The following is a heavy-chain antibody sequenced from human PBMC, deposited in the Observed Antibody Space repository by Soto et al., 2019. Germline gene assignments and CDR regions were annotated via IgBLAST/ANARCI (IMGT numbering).Heavy chain of an antibody. CDR2: IIPIFGTA. D-gene: IGHD6-25*01. J-gene: IGHJ4*02. CDR3: ARVSIAAAVLSLLDD. V-gene: IGHV1-69*06. Sequence: QVQLVQSGAEVKKPGSSVKVSCKASGGTFSSYAISWVRQAPGQGLEWMGGIIPIFGTANYAQKFQGRVTITADKSTSTDYMELSSLRSEDRAVYYCARVSIAAAVLSLLDDRGLGTLVTGSS. CDR1: GGTFSSYA.